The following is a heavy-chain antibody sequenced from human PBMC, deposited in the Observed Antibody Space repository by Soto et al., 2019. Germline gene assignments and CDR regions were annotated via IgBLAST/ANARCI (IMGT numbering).Heavy chain of an antibody. J-gene: IGHJ4*02. CDR3: ARWGCSGSNCNLNQRSFDL. D-gene: IGHD2-15*01. Sequence: GGSLRLSCAASGFTFGSYAMSWVRQAPGKGLEWVSVIWYDGSNKYYADTVKGRFTFSRDNSKNTISLQMNSLRVEDTAVYYCARWGCSGSNCNLNQRSFDLWGQGTLVTVSS. CDR2: IWYDGSNK. CDR1: GFTFGSYA. V-gene: IGHV3-33*08.